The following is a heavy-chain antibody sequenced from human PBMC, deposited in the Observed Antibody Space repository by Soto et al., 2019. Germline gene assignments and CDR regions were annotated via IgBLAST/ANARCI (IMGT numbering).Heavy chain of an antibody. CDR3: AREGLRKGRVFDI. CDR1: GASISRYY. CDR2: IYDSGST. D-gene: IGHD3-16*01. J-gene: IGHJ3*02. V-gene: IGHV4-59*01. Sequence: QVQLQESGPGLVRPSETLSLTCIVSGASISRYYWSWIRQPPGKGLEWIGYIYDSGSTEYNPSLKSRVTISTDTSKNQFSLKLNSVTAADTAVYYCAREGLRKGRVFDIWGQGTMVTVSS.